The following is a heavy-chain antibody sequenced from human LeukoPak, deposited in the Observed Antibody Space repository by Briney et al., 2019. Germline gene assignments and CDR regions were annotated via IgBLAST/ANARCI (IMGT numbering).Heavy chain of an antibody. CDR1: GFTFSSYS. CDR2: ISNGGGST. J-gene: IGHJ4*02. Sequence: PGGSLRLSCAASGFTFSSYSMNWVRQAPGKGLEWVSTISNGGGSTYYADSVKGRFTISRDNSKNTLYLQMNSLRAEDTAVYYCAKDLFYFDYWGQGTLVTVSS. CDR3: AKDLFYFDY. D-gene: IGHD3-10*01. V-gene: IGHV3-23*01.